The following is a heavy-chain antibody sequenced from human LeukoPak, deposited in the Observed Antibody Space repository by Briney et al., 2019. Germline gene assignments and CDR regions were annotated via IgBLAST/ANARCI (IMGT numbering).Heavy chain of an antibody. Sequence: SETLSLTCTVSGGSLSSYYGSWIRQPPGKGLEWIGYIYYSGSTNYNPSLKSRVTISVDTSKNQFSLKLSSVTAADTAVYYCARDSRYCSSTSCYTQFDYWGQGTLVTVSS. V-gene: IGHV4-59*01. CDR3: ARDSRYCSSTSCYTQFDY. D-gene: IGHD2-2*02. CDR2: IYYSGST. CDR1: GGSLSSYY. J-gene: IGHJ4*02.